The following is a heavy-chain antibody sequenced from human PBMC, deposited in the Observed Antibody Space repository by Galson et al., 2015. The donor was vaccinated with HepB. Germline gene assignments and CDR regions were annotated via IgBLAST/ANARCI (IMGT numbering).Heavy chain of an antibody. CDR1: GFSFSGHW. CDR3: ARNRGYETFDY. V-gene: IGHV3-7*03. Sequence: SLRLSCAASGFSFSGHWMNWVRQAPGKGLEWVANIKEDGSIKYYVDSVSGRFTISRDNARNLLYQQMNGLRAEDTAVYFCARNRGYETFDYWGQGALVTVSS. J-gene: IGHJ4*02. CDR2: IKEDGSIK. D-gene: IGHD5-12*01.